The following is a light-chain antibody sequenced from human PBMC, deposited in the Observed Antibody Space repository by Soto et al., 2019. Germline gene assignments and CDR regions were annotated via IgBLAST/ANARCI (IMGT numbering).Light chain of an antibody. J-gene: IGKJ2*01. CDR3: QQYGGSPRT. CDR2: GAS. V-gene: IGKV3-20*01. Sequence: EIVLTQSPGTLSLSPGERATLSCRASQSVSSNFLAWYQQKPGQAPRLLMFGASSRATGIPDRFSGSGSGTDFTLTISRLEPEDFAIYHCQQYGGSPRTFGQGTKLEIK. CDR1: QSVSSNF.